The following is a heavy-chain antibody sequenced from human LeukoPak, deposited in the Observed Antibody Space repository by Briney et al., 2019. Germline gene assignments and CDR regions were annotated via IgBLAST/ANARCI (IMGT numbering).Heavy chain of an antibody. Sequence: SETLSLTCTVSGESISGSLYFWAWIRQPPGRGLEWIASLSDSGSPNYSPSLRSRVSVFIDTSKNQLSLILKSVTAADTAVYYCARDANDRDSSGYPSPFDFWGQGTLVTVSS. CDR2: LSDSGSP. CDR3: ARDANDRDSSGYPSPFDF. D-gene: IGHD6-19*01. CDR1: GESISGSLYF. J-gene: IGHJ4*02. V-gene: IGHV4-39*02.